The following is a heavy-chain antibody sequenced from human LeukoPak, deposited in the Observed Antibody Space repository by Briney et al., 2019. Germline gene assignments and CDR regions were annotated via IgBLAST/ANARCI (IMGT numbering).Heavy chain of an antibody. CDR3: ARDQRFLEWLRFDY. V-gene: IGHV4-39*07. CDR2: IYYSGST. CDR1: GGSISSSSYY. J-gene: IGHJ4*02. Sequence: SETLSLTCTVSGGSISSSSYYWGWIRQPPGKGLEWIGSIYYSGSTYYNPSLKSRVTISVDTSKNQFSLKPSSVTAADTAVYYCARDQRFLEWLRFDYWGQGTLVTVSS. D-gene: IGHD3-3*01.